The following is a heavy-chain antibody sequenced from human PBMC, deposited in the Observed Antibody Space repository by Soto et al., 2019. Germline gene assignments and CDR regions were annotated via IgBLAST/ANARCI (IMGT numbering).Heavy chain of an antibody. V-gene: IGHV4-4*02. Sequence: SETLSLTCAVSGGSISSSYWWCWVRQPPGKGLEWIGEIYHSGSTNYNPSLMSRVTISVDKSKNQFSLNLSSVTATDTAVYYCARRRIVPTTNFDYWGQGTLVPVSS. CDR3: ARRRIVPTTNFDY. CDR1: GGSISSSYW. J-gene: IGHJ4*02. D-gene: IGHD1-26*01. CDR2: IYHSGST.